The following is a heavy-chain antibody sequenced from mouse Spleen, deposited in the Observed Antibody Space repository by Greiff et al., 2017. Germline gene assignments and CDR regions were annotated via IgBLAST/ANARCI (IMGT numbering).Heavy chain of an antibody. CDR3: TRRLYDYSYYFDY. D-gene: IGHD2-4*01. Sequence: VHLVESGAELVRPGASVTLSCKASGYTFTDYEMHWVKQTPVHGLEWIGAIDPETGGTAYNQKFKGKAILTADKSSSTAYMELRSLTSEDSAVYYCTRRLYDYSYYFDYWGQGTTLTVSS. CDR2: IDPETGGT. CDR1: GYTFTDYE. V-gene: IGHV1-15*01. J-gene: IGHJ2*01.